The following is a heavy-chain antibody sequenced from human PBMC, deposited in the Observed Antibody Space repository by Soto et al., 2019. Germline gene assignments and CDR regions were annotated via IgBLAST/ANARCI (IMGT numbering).Heavy chain of an antibody. CDR1: GGSVSSPTYY. V-gene: IGHV4-61*01. CDR2: VHYSEST. J-gene: IGHJ4*01. D-gene: IGHD6-13*01. Sequence: SETLSLTCTVSGGSVSSPTYYWSWIRQPPGKGLEWIGYVHYSESTNYNPSLKSRVAISVDTSQNQFSLDLSSVTSADTAIHYCERISWSGSRWYYFEYWGRGTRVTVSP. CDR3: ERISWSGSRWYYFEY.